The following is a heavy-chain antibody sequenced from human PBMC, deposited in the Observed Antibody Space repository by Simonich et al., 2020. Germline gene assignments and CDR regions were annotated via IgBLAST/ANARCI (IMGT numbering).Heavy chain of an antibody. CDR3: ARDGLGTAYYYYMDV. D-gene: IGHD7-27*01. CDR1: GFTFSSYW. J-gene: IGHJ6*03. CDR2: IKQDGSET. Sequence: EVQLVESGGGLVQPGGSLRLSCAASGFTFSSYWMSWVRQAPGKGLEWVANIKQDGSETYYVDSVKCRFTISRDNAKNSLYLQMNSLRAEDTAVYYCARDGLGTAYYYYMDVWGKGTTVTVSS. V-gene: IGHV3-7*01.